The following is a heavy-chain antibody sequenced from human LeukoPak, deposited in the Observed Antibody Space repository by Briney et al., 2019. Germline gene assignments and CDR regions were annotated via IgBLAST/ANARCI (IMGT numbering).Heavy chain of an antibody. D-gene: IGHD2-2*01. CDR1: GGSISSGGYS. CDR3: ASLPFIVVVPAAMGDYYGMDV. J-gene: IGHJ6*04. Sequence: SQTLSLTCAVSGGSISSGGYSWSWIRQPPGKGLEWIGYIYHSGSTYYNPSLKSRVTISVDRSKNRFSLKLSSVTAADTAVYYCASLPFIVVVPAAMGDYYGMDVWGKGTTVTVSS. CDR2: IYHSGST. V-gene: IGHV4-30-2*01.